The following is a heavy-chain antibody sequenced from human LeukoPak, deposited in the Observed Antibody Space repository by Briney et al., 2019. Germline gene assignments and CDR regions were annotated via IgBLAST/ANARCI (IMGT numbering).Heavy chain of an antibody. D-gene: IGHD6-19*01. J-gene: IGHJ4*02. CDR1: GITFSNYE. V-gene: IGHV3-48*03. Sequence: GGSLRLSCAASGITFSNYEMNWVRQAPGKGLEWVSYINPGGSNRFYAGSVRGRFTISRDDAKKSVYQQMNSLRAEDTAVYYCASSLSSGWGPVDDYWGQGIMVTVSS. CDR3: ASSLSSGWGPVDDY. CDR2: INPGGSNR.